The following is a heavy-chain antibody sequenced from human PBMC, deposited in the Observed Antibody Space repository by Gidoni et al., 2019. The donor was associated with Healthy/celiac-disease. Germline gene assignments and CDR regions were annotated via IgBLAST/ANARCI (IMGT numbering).Heavy chain of an antibody. V-gene: IGHV3-23*01. Sequence: EVQLLESGGGLVQPGGSLRLSCAASGFTFSSYAMSWVRHAPGKGLEWVSAISGSGGSKYYADAVKGRFTISRDNSKNTLYLQMNSLRAEDTAVYYCAKGYSSGFDYWGQGTLVTVSS. D-gene: IGHD6-19*01. CDR3: AKGYSSGFDY. CDR1: GFTFSSYA. CDR2: ISGSGGSK. J-gene: IGHJ4*02.